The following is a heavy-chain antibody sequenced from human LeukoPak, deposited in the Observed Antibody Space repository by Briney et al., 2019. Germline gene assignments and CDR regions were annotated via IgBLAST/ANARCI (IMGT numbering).Heavy chain of an antibody. Sequence: SETLSLTCTVSGGSISSSSYYWGWIRQPPGKGLEWIGSIYYSGSTYYNPSLKSRVTISVDTSKNQFSLKLSSVTAADTAVYYCGGRLWLRGIVDYWGQGTLVTVSS. CDR3: GGRLWLRGIVDY. D-gene: IGHD5-18*01. CDR1: GGSISSSSYY. J-gene: IGHJ4*02. V-gene: IGHV4-39*07. CDR2: IYYSGST.